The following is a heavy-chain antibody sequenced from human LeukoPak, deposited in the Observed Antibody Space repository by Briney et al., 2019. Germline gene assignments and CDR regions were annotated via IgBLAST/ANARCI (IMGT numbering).Heavy chain of an antibody. J-gene: IGHJ4*02. Sequence: GGSLRLSCAASGFTFSSYAMHWVRQAPGKGLEWVAVISYDGSNKYYADSVKGRFTISRDNSKNTLYLQMNSLRAEDTAVYYCAKDEPSFHRIMITFGGVIAGPFDYWGQGTLVTVSS. CDR1: GFTFSSYA. CDR2: ISYDGSNK. D-gene: IGHD3-16*02. CDR3: AKDEPSFHRIMITFGGVIAGPFDY. V-gene: IGHV3-30*04.